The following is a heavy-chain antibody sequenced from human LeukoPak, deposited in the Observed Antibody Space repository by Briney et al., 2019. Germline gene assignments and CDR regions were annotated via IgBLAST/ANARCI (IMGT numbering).Heavy chain of an antibody. CDR2: IIPIFGTA. V-gene: IGHV1-69*13. CDR1: GGTFSSYA. Sequence: SVKVSCTASGGTFSSYAISWVRQAPGQGLEWMGGIIPIFGTANYAQKFQGRVTITADESTSTAYMELSSLRSEDTAVYYCAREVVVAATGGDFYFDYWGQGTLVTVSS. CDR3: AREVVVAATGGDFYFDY. D-gene: IGHD2-15*01. J-gene: IGHJ4*02.